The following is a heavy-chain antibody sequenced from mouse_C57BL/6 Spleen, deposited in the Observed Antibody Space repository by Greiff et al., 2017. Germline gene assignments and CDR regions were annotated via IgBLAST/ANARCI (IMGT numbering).Heavy chain of an antibody. D-gene: IGHD1-1*01. Sequence: ESGPGLVKPSQSLSLTCSVTGYSITSGYYWNWIRQFPGNQLGWMGYISYDGSNNYNPSLKNRITFTLDTSKNPFFLKLNSVPTEDTATYYCARSYYYGSSPWFAYWGQGTLVTVSA. CDR1: GYSITSGYY. CDR3: ARSYYYGSSPWFAY. CDR2: ISYDGSN. V-gene: IGHV3-6*01. J-gene: IGHJ3*01.